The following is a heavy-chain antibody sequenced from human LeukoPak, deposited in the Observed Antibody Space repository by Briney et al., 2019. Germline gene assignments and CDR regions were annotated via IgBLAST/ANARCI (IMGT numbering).Heavy chain of an antibody. D-gene: IGHD3-10*01. CDR1: GYTFTSYY. CDR2: INPSGGST. V-gene: IGHV1-46*01. CDR3: ARVASRTGSYYHG. Sequence: ASVKVSCKASGYTFTSYYMHWVRQAPGQGLEWMGIINPSGGSTSYAQKFQGRVTMTRDTSTSTVYMELSSLRSEDMAAYYCARVASRTGSYYHGWGQGTLVTVSS. J-gene: IGHJ4*02.